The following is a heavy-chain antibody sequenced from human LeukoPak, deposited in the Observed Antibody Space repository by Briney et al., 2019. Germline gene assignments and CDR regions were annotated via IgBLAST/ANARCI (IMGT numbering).Heavy chain of an antibody. CDR1: GFTFSSDA. CDR3: AREKGDYFDY. Sequence: GGSLRLSCAAAGFTFSSDAMRWGRQAPGRGVEWVSYISSSSSPIYYADSVKGRFTISRDNAKNSLYLQMNSLRDEDTAVYYCAREKGDYFDYWGQGTLVTVSS. D-gene: IGHD3-10*01. CDR2: ISSSSSPI. V-gene: IGHV3-48*02. J-gene: IGHJ4*02.